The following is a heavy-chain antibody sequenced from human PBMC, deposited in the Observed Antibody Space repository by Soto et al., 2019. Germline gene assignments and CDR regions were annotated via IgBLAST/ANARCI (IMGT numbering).Heavy chain of an antibody. CDR2: INSDGSST. D-gene: IGHD3-3*01. CDR3: ANLSPSVEYFQH. J-gene: IGHJ1*01. V-gene: IGHV3-74*01. Sequence: EVQLVESGGGLVQPGGSLRLSCAASGFTFSSYWMHWVRQAPGKGLVWVSRINSDGSSTSYADSVKGRFTISRDNAKNTLYLQMNSLRAEDTAVYYCANLSPSVEYFQHWGQGTLVTVSS. CDR1: GFTFSSYW.